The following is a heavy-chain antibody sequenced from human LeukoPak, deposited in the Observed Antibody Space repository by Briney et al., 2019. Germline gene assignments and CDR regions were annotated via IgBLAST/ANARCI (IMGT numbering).Heavy chain of an antibody. V-gene: IGHV3-23*01. Sequence: GGSLRLSCAASGFTFSSYAMSWVRQAPGKGLEWVSAISGSGGSTYYADSVKGRFTISRDNSKNTLYLQMNSLRAEDTAVYYCASSGYSYGYLDYWGQGTLVTVSS. CDR3: ASSGYSYGYLDY. CDR1: GFTFSSYA. J-gene: IGHJ4*02. D-gene: IGHD5-18*01. CDR2: ISGSGGST.